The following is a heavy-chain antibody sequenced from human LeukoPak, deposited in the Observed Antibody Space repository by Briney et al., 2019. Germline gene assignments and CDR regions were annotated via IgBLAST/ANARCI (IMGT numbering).Heavy chain of an antibody. CDR3: ARVRDDYFFDY. J-gene: IGHJ4*02. D-gene: IGHD3-3*01. CDR1: GDSITTSGSY. Sequence: ASETLSLTCTVSGDSITTSGSYWSWIRRHPGAGLEWIAYIHYIGNTYYNPSLESRVTMSIDTSSNQFSLNVASVTAADTAVYFCARVRDDYFFDYWGQGILVTVSS. V-gene: IGHV4-31*03. CDR2: IHYIGNT.